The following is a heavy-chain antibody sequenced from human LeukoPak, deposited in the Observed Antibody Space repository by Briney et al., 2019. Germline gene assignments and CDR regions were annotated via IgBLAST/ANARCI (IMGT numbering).Heavy chain of an antibody. J-gene: IGHJ6*02. CDR3: ARGGKYSYGMDV. CDR2: LSWSSSSI. Sequence: GGSLRLSCVASGFRFEDYAMHWVRQAPGKGLEWVSGLSWSSSSIVYADSVKGRFTISRDNAKNSLYLQMNSLRADDTAVHYCARGGKYSYGMDVWGQGTTVTVSS. V-gene: IGHV3-9*01. CDR1: GFRFEDYA.